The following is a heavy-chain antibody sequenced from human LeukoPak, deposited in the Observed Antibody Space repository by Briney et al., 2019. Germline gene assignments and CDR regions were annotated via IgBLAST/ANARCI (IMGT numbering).Heavy chain of an antibody. CDR1: GFTFSSYG. CDR2: IRYDGSNK. J-gene: IGHJ6*03. V-gene: IGHV3-30*02. Sequence: PGGSLRLSCAASGFTFSSYGMHWGRQAPVEGLEWVAFIRYDGSNKYYADSVKGRFTISRDNSKNTLYLQMNSLRAEDTAVYYCAKKPDYYDSSGYYYYMDVWGKGTTVTISS. D-gene: IGHD3-22*01. CDR3: AKKPDYYDSSGYYYYMDV.